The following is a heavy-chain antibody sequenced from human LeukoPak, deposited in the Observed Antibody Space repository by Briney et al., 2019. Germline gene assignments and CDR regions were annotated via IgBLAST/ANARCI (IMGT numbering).Heavy chain of an antibody. Sequence: PSETLSLTCTVSGGSISSYYWSWIRQPPGKGLEWIGYIYYSGSTNYNPSLKSRVTISVDTSKNQFSLKLSSVTAADTAVYYCARSGAYCGGDCYYYYGMDVWGQGTTVTVSS. V-gene: IGHV4-59*01. CDR2: IYYSGST. CDR1: GGSISSYY. CDR3: ARSGAYCGGDCYYYYGMDV. J-gene: IGHJ6*02. D-gene: IGHD2-21*02.